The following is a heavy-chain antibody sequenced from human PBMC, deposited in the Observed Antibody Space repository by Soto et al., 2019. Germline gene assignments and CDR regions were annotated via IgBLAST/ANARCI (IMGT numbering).Heavy chain of an antibody. Sequence: QITLKESGPTLVKPTQTLTLTCTFSGFSLSTGGVGVGWIRQPPGKALEWLALIYWNDDKRYSPSLKSRLTITKDTSKNQVVLTMTNMDPVDTATYYCAHRRSSSYYDFWSGSRRTDWFDPWGQGTLVTVSS. CDR2: IYWNDDK. J-gene: IGHJ5*02. D-gene: IGHD3-3*01. V-gene: IGHV2-5*01. CDR3: AHRRSSSYYDFWSGSRRTDWFDP. CDR1: GFSLSTGGVG.